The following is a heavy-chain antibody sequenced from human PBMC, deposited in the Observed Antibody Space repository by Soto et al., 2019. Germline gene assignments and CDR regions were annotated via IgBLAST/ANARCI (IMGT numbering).Heavy chain of an antibody. J-gene: IGHJ6*02. V-gene: IGHV1-69*13. D-gene: IGHD1-26*01. Sequence: ASVKVSCKASGGTFSSYAISWVRQAPGQGLEWMGGIIPIFGTANYAQKFQGRVTITADESTSTAYMELSSLRSEDKAVYYCARRADSVPVGPYYYYGMDVWGQGTTVTVSS. CDR2: IIPIFGTA. CDR3: ARRADSVPVGPYYYYGMDV. CDR1: GGTFSSYA.